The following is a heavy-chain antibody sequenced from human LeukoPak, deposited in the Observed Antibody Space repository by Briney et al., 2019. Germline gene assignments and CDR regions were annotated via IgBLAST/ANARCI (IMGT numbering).Heavy chain of an antibody. CDR3: AKELWEGSGYVDY. V-gene: IGHV3-23*01. CDR1: GFTVSSNY. Sequence: GGSLRLSCAASGFTVSSNYMTWVRQAPGKGPEWVSAVSGSGDRTIYADSVKGRFTISRDNSKNTLSLQMNSLKAEDTAVYYCAKELWEGSGYVDYWGQGILVTVSS. D-gene: IGHD3-3*01. J-gene: IGHJ4*02. CDR2: VSGSGDRT.